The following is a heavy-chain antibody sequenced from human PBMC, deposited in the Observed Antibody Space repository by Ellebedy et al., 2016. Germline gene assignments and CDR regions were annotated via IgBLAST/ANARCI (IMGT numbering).Heavy chain of an antibody. D-gene: IGHD2-15*01. Sequence: GGSLRLSCAASGFTFSSYAMSWVRQTPGKGLEWVSAISGSGGGTSYADSVKGRFTISRDNSKTTLFLQMKSLRAEDTALYYCAKSPLVVVAATCLDYWGQGTLVTVSS. V-gene: IGHV3-23*01. CDR1: GFTFSSYA. CDR3: AKSPLVVVAATCLDY. CDR2: ISGSGGGT. J-gene: IGHJ4*02.